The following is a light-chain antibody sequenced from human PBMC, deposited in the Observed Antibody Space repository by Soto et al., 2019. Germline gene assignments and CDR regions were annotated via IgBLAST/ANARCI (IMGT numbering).Light chain of an antibody. V-gene: IGLV2-14*03. CDR3: CSYTSISTYV. CDR2: DVS. J-gene: IGLJ1*01. Sequence: QSVLTQPASVSGSPGQSIDISCTGTSSDVGSDYNYVSWYQQHPGKAPKLMVYDVSTRPSGVSNRFSGSKSGTTASLTISGLQAEDEADYYCCSYTSISTYVFGTGTKVTVL. CDR1: SSDVGSDYNY.